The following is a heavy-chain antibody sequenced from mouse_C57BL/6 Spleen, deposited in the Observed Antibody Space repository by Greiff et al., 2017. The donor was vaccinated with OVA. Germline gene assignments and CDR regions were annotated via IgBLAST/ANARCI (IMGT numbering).Heavy chain of an antibody. CDR2: IDPSDSYT. Sequence: QVQLQQPGAELVKPGASVKLSCKASGYTFTSYWMPWVKQRPGQGLEWIGEIDPSDSYTNYNQKFKGKATLTVDTSSSTAYMQLSSLTSEDSAVYYCARDRFITTVGVAYWGQGTLVTVSA. CDR3: ARDRFITTVGVAY. J-gene: IGHJ3*01. V-gene: IGHV1-50*01. D-gene: IGHD1-1*01. CDR1: GYTFTSYW.